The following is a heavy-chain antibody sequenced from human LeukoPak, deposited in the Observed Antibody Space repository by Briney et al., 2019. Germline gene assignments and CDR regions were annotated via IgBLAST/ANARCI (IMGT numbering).Heavy chain of an antibody. CDR3: ARDGGSGNYYFEY. CDR1: GGTFSSYA. Sequence: GASVTVSCKASGGTFSSYAISWVRQAPGQGLEWMGTINLSGDRTSYAQKFQGRVTMTRDASTSTVYMELNSLISEDTAVYYCARDGGSGNYYFEYWGQGTLVTVSS. V-gene: IGHV1-46*01. D-gene: IGHD1-26*01. J-gene: IGHJ4*02. CDR2: INLSGDRT.